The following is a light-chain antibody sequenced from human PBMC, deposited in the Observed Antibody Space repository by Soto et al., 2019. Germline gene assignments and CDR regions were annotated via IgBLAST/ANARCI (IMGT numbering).Light chain of an antibody. J-gene: IGLJ3*02. CDR3: CSYAGTYKVV. V-gene: IGLV2-11*01. Sequence: QSALTQPRSVSGSPGQSVTISCTGTSSDVGGYNYVSWYQQHPGKAPKPMIYNVSKRPSGVPDRFSGSKSGNTASLTISGLQAEDEAEYYCCSYAGTYKVVFGGGTKVTVL. CDR1: SSDVGGYNY. CDR2: NVS.